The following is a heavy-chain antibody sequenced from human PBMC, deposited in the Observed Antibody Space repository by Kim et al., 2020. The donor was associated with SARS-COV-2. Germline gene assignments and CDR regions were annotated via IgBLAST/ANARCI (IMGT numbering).Heavy chain of an antibody. V-gene: IGHV3-23*01. Sequence: GGSLRLSCAASGFTFSNHAMSWVRQTPGKGLEWVSAISGSAGATYYADSVKGRFTISRDNSKNTLYLQMNSLRAEDTALYYCAKDIGITMLRGVNPQYNYYGMDVWGQGTTVTVSS. D-gene: IGHD3-10*01. J-gene: IGHJ6*02. CDR2: ISGSAGAT. CDR1: GFTFSNHA. CDR3: AKDIGITMLRGVNPQYNYYGMDV.